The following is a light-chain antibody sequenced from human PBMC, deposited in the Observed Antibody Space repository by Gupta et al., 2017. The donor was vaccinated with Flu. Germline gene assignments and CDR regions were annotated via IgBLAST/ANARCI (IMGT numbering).Light chain of an antibody. Sequence: QLVLTQSPSASASLGASVNLTCTLSRGHDSYAIAWHQQQPEKGPRYLMKLNSDGSHNKGDGIPDRFSASSSGAERFLTISSLQSEDEADYYCQTWGSGLWVFGGGTKLTVL. CDR2: LNSDGSH. J-gene: IGLJ3*02. CDR3: QTWGSGLWV. V-gene: IGLV4-69*01. CDR1: RGHDSYA.